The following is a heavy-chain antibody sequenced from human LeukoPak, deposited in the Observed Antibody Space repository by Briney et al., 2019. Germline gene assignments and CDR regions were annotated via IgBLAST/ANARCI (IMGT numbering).Heavy chain of an antibody. Sequence: ASVKVSCKASGYTFTDYFMHWVRQAPGQGLEWMAMINPSAGSTDYAQKFQGRVTVTRDTSTSTVSMELRSLRSEDTAVYYCARDLAFTGTTRGLGEAFEFWGQGTMVTVSS. CDR2: INPSAGST. J-gene: IGHJ3*01. CDR1: GYTFTDYF. V-gene: IGHV1-46*01. D-gene: IGHD1-1*01. CDR3: ARDLAFTGTTRGLGEAFEF.